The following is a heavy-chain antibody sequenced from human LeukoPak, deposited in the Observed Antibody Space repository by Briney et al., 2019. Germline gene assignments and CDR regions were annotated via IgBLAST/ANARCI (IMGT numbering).Heavy chain of an antibody. D-gene: IGHD2-15*01. Sequence: SETLSLTCTVSGGSISSYYWSWIRQPPGKGLEWIGYIYYSGSTSYNPSLKSRVTISVDTSKNQFSLKLSSVTAADTAVYYCARDSSGMDVWGQGTTVTVSS. V-gene: IGHV4-59*01. CDR3: ARDSSGMDV. CDR2: IYYSGST. CDR1: GGSISSYY. J-gene: IGHJ6*02.